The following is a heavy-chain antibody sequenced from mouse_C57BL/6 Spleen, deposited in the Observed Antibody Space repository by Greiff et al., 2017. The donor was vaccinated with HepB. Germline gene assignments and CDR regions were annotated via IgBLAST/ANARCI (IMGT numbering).Heavy chain of an antibody. V-gene: IGHV1-50*01. D-gene: IGHD2-4*01. CDR3: ARDYPY. J-gene: IGHJ2*01. CDR2: IDPSDSYT. Sequence: QVQLQQPGAELVKPGASVKLSCKASGYTFTSYWMQWVKQRPGQGLEWIGEIDPSDSYTNYNQKFKGKATLTVDTSSSTAYMQLSSLTSEDSAVYYCARDYPYWGQGTTLTVSS. CDR1: GYTFTSYW.